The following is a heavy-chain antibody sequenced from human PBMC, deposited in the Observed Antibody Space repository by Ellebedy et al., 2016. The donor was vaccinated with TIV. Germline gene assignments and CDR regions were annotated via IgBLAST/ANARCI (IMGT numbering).Heavy chain of an antibody. Sequence: GESLKISCAASGFTFSSYWMHWVRQAPGKGLVWVSRINSDGSSTSYADSVKGRFTISRDNSKNTLYLQMNSLRAEDTAVYYCARGREEVVAGIDYWGQGTLVTVSS. V-gene: IGHV3-74*01. CDR2: INSDGSST. CDR1: GFTFSSYW. D-gene: IGHD6-19*01. J-gene: IGHJ4*02. CDR3: ARGREEVVAGIDY.